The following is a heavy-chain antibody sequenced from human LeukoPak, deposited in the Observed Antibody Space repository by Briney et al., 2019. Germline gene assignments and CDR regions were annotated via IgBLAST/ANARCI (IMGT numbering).Heavy chain of an antibody. D-gene: IGHD3-16*01. CDR3: ARAKPHDNWFDP. V-gene: IGHV3-74*01. CDR1: GLTFNSYW. J-gene: IGHJ5*02. CDR2: INGDASNT. Sequence: GGSLRLSCAASGLTFNSYWMHWVRQVAGKGLVWVARINGDASNTTYADSVKGRFTISRDNAKNTLYLQMNSLRVDDTAVYYCARAKPHDNWFDPWGQGSLVTVSS.